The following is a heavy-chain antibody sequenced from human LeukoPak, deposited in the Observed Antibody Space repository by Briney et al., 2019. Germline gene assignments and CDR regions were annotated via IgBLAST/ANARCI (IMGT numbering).Heavy chain of an antibody. D-gene: IGHD6-13*01. J-gene: IGHJ4*02. Sequence: GGSLRLSCAASGFTFSSYWMHWVRQAPGRRLVWVSRINGDGSSTSYAASVEGRSTISRDNAKNTLYLQMNSLRAEDTAMYYCARSRYSSSEFDYWGQGTLVTVSS. CDR1: GFTFSSYW. CDR3: ARSRYSSSEFDY. V-gene: IGHV3-74*01. CDR2: INGDGSST.